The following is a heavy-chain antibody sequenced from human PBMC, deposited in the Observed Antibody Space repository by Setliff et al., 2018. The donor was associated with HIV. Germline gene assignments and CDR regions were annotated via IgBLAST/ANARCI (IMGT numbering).Heavy chain of an antibody. CDR2: ISGTGDST. CDR1: GFTFSKYA. D-gene: IGHD2-2*02. J-gene: IGHJ4*02. CDR3: KPDQLLYIEGYYSDY. V-gene: IGHV3-23*01. Sequence: GGSLRLSCAASGFTFSKYAMSWVRQAPEKGLEWVSSISGTGDSTYYADSMRGRFTISRDNSKNILYLQMNSLRVDDTAIYYCKPDQLLYIEGYYSDYWGQGTLVTVSS.